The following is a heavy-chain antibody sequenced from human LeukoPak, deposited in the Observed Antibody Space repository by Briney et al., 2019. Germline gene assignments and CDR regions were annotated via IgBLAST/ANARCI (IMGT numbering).Heavy chain of an antibody. Sequence: SQTLSLTCTVSGGSISSGSYYWSWIRQPAGKGLEWIGRIYTSGSTNYNPSLKSRVTMSVDTSKNQFSLKLSSVTAADTAVYYCARAIVVVPAAMLAFDIWGQGTMVTVSS. V-gene: IGHV4-61*02. CDR2: IYTSGST. D-gene: IGHD2-2*01. CDR1: GGSISSGSYY. J-gene: IGHJ3*02. CDR3: ARAIVVVPAAMLAFDI.